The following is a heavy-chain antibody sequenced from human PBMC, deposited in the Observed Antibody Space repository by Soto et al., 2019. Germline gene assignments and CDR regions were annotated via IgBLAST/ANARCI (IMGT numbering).Heavy chain of an antibody. V-gene: IGHV1-18*01. D-gene: IGHD3-3*01. CDR1: GYTFTSYG. Sequence: ASVKVSCKASGYTFTSYGISWVRQAPGQGLEWMGWISAYNGNTNYAQKLQGRVTMTTDTSTSTAYMELRSLRSDDTAVYYCARAIPIFGVVSFMDVWGQGTTVTVSS. J-gene: IGHJ6*02. CDR3: ARAIPIFGVVSFMDV. CDR2: ISAYNGNT.